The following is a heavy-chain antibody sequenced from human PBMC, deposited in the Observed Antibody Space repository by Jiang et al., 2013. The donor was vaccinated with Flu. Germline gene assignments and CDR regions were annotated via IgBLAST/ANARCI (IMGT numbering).Heavy chain of an antibody. CDR2: IIPIFGTT. Sequence: SGAEVKKPGSSVKVSCKVSGDTFSYSISWVRQAPGQGLEWMGGIIPIFGTTNYAQKFQDRVTISADESTSAAYMELSSLRFEDTAVYYCARGRGYGEYDFDYWGQGTLVTVSS. CDR1: GDTFSYS. CDR3: ARGRGYGEYDFDY. D-gene: IGHD4-17*01. J-gene: IGHJ4*02. V-gene: IGHV1-69*01.